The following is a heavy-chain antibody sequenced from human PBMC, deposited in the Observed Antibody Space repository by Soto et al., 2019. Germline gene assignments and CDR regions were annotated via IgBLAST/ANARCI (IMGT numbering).Heavy chain of an antibody. CDR1: GYTFTSYG. D-gene: IGHD3-9*01. CDR3: ARDLSPDILTGYYQSLAH. Sequence: GASVKVSCKASGYTFTSYGISWVRQAPGQGLEWMGWISAYNGNTNYAQKLQGRVTMTTDTSTSTAYMELRSLRSDDTAVYYCARDLSPDILTGYYQSLAHWGKGTLVTVSS. J-gene: IGHJ4*02. CDR2: ISAYNGNT. V-gene: IGHV1-18*01.